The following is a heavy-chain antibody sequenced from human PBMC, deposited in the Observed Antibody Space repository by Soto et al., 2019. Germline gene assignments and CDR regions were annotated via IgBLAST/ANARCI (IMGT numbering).Heavy chain of an antibody. J-gene: IGHJ4*02. Sequence: QITLKESGPTLVKPTQTLTLTCTFSGFSLSTSGVGVGWIRKPPEKALERLALIYWDDDKRYSASLKSRLTITKDTSKNQVVLTMTNMDPVGTATYYCAHLTHFYDYIWGSYRLRYYFDYWGQGTLVTVSS. CDR1: GFSLSTSGVG. CDR3: AHLTHFYDYIWGSYRLRYYFDY. D-gene: IGHD3-16*02. V-gene: IGHV2-5*02. CDR2: IYWDDDK.